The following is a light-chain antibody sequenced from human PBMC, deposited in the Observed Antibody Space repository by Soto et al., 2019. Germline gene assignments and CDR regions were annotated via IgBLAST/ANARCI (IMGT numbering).Light chain of an antibody. V-gene: IGLV2-14*03. Sequence: QSVLTQPASVSGTPGQSITISCTGTSSDVGAYNYVSWYQQYPGKAPKLIIYDVSNRPSGVSCRFSGSKSGNTASLTISALQPADAADYYCNSYAGTSYVFGTGTKVTVL. CDR2: DVS. CDR3: NSYAGTSYV. J-gene: IGLJ1*01. CDR1: SSDVGAYNY.